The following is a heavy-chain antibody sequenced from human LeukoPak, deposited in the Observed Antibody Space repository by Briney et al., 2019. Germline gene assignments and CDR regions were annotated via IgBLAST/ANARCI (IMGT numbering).Heavy chain of an antibody. CDR1: GGSISIYY. Sequence: PSETLSLTYTVSGGSISIYYWSWIRQPPGKGLEWIGYIYYSGSTNYNPSLKSRVTISVDTSKNQFSLKLSSVTAADTAVYYCARESMGATTDYWGQGTLVTVSS. D-gene: IGHD1-26*01. CDR3: ARESMGATTDY. V-gene: IGHV4-59*01. CDR2: IYYSGST. J-gene: IGHJ4*02.